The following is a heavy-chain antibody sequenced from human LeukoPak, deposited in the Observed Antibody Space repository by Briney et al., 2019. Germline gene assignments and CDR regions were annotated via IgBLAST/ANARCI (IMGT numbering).Heavy chain of an antibody. Sequence: PGGSLRLSCAASGFTVSSNYMGWVRQAPGKGLEWVGRIKSKKDGEITDYAAPVKGRFTISRDDSKDTLYLQMNSLKTEDTAVYYCSTGGGVLRFLGGQGTLVTVSS. CDR2: IKSKKDGEIT. CDR3: STGGGVLRFL. J-gene: IGHJ4*02. V-gene: IGHV3-15*01. D-gene: IGHD3-3*01. CDR1: GFTVSSNY.